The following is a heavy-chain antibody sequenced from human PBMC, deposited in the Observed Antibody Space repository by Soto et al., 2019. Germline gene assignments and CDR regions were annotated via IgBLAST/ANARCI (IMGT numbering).Heavy chain of an antibody. CDR1: GGTFSSYA. CDR2: IIPIFGTA. V-gene: IGHV1-69*13. CDR3: ARRAMFRATIRDYFDY. D-gene: IGHD3-10*02. J-gene: IGHJ4*02. Sequence: SVNVSCKASGGTFSSYAISWVRQAPGQGLEWMGGIIPIFGTANYAQKFQGRVTITADESTSTAYMELSSLRSEDTAVYYCARRAMFRATIRDYFDYWGQGTLVTVSS.